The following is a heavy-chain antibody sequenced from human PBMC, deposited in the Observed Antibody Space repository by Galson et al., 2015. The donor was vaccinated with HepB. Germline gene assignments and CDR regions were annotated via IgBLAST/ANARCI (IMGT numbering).Heavy chain of an antibody. CDR1: GFTFSNAW. D-gene: IGHD6-13*01. V-gene: IGHV3-15*01. J-gene: IGHJ4*02. Sequence: SLRLSCAASGFTFSNAWMSWVRQAPGKGLEWVGRIKSKTDGGTTDYAAPVKGRFTISRDDSKNTLYLQMNSLKTEDTAVYYCTATPLGLEAAAGTNYFDYWGQGTLVTVSS. CDR3: TATPLGLEAAAGTNYFDY. CDR2: IKSKTDGGTT.